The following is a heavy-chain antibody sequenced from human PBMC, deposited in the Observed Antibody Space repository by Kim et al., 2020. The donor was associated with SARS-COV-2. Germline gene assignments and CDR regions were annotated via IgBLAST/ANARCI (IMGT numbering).Heavy chain of an antibody. D-gene: IGHD5-12*01. CDR3: ARGGVIVATKNYGMDV. CDR2: INHSGST. CDR1: GGSFSGYY. J-gene: IGHJ6*02. V-gene: IGHV4-34*01. Sequence: SETLSLTCAVYGGSFSGYYWSWIRQPPGKGLEWIGEINHSGSTNYNPSLKSRVTISVDTSKNQFSLKLSSVTAADTAVYYCARGGVIVATKNYGMDVWGQGTTVTVSS.